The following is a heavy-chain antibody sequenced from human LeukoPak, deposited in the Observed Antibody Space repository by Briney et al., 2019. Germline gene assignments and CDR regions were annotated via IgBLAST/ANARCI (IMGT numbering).Heavy chain of an antibody. J-gene: IGHJ4*02. CDR3: ARWDIRGTAHQLDY. CDR2: INQDGSAK. CDR1: GFSVSNYY. Sequence: GGSLRLSCAASGFSVSNYYMSWVRQAPGKGLEWVANINQDGSAKYYVDSVRGRFTISRDNAKNSMYLQMNSLRAEDTAVYYCARWDIRGTAHQLDYWGQGTLVTVSS. D-gene: IGHD1-7*01. V-gene: IGHV3-7*01.